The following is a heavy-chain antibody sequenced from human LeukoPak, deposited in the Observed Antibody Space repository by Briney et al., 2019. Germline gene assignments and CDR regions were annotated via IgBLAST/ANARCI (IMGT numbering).Heavy chain of an antibody. Sequence: SETLPLTCTVSGDSITNNYWTWMRQPPGKGVEWIGQISDNGSTNYFPSLKSQVTMAIDASKNELSLKLTSVTAPDSAVYYCARGSGYYVYWGQGTLVTVSS. CDR3: ARGSGYYVY. CDR2: ISDNGST. V-gene: IGHV4-59*01. CDR1: GDSITNNY. D-gene: IGHD3-3*01. J-gene: IGHJ4*02.